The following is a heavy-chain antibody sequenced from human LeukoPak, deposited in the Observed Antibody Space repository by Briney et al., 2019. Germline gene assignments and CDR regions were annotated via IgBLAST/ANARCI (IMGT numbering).Heavy chain of an antibody. Sequence: PSETLSLTCTVSGGSISSYYWSWIRQHPGKGLEWIGYIYYSGSTYYNASLKSRVTISVDTSKNQLSLKLSSVTAADTAVYYCARRRAFGEGGSFDYWGQGILVTVSS. D-gene: IGHD3-16*01. CDR1: GGSISSYY. CDR3: ARRRAFGEGGSFDY. J-gene: IGHJ4*02. V-gene: IGHV4-59*06. CDR2: IYYSGST.